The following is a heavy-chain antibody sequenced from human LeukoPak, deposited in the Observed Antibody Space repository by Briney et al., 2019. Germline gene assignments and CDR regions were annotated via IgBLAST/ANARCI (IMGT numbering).Heavy chain of an antibody. CDR3: ASGSGYCSGGSCSDY. CDR1: GFTFSSYS. Sequence: GESLKISCAASGFTFSSYSMNWVRQAPGKGLEWVSSISSSSSYIYYADSVKGRFTISRDNAKNSLYLQMNSLRAEDTAVYYCASGSGYCSGGSCSDYWGQGTLVTVSS. J-gene: IGHJ4*02. CDR2: ISSSSSYI. V-gene: IGHV3-21*01. D-gene: IGHD2-15*01.